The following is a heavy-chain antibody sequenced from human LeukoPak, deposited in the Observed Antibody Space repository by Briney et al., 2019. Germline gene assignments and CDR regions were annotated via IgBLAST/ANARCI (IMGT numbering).Heavy chain of an antibody. CDR1: GYTLTELS. V-gene: IGHV1-24*01. J-gene: IGHJ3*02. Sequence: ASVKVSCKVSGYTLTELSMHWVRQAPGKGLEWMGGFDPEDGETIYAQKFQGRVTMTDDTSTAPAYMALISLRSEVPALYYCAPILINTYYSVSSGSAFDISGQGTMVTVSS. CDR2: FDPEDGET. CDR3: APILINTYYSVSSGSAFDI. D-gene: IGHD3-22*01.